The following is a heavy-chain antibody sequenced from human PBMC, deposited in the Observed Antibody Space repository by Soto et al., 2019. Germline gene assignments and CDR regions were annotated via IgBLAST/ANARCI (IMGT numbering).Heavy chain of an antibody. CDR1: GDSVSSNSAA. J-gene: IGHJ6*02. Sequence: SQTLSLTCAISGDSVSSNSAAWNWIRQSPSRGLEWLGRTYYRSKWYNDYAVPVKSRITINPDTSKNQFSLQLNSVTPEDTAVYYCARDRGDTAMVYYYYYGMDVWGQGTTVTVSS. CDR3: ARDRGDTAMVYYYYYGMDV. D-gene: IGHD5-18*01. CDR2: TYYRSKWYN. V-gene: IGHV6-1*01.